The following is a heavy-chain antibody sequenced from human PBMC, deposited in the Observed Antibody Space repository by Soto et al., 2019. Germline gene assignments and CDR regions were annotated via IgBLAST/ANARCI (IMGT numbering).Heavy chain of an antibody. Sequence: QVQLVESGGGVVQPGRSLRLSCAASGFTFSSYGMHWVRQAPGKGLEWVAVISYDGSNKYYADSVKGRFTISRDNSKNTLYLQMNSLRAEGTAVYYCAKDQSYSNYYFDYWGPGTLVTVSS. CDR1: GFTFSSYG. D-gene: IGHD4-4*01. CDR2: ISYDGSNK. J-gene: IGHJ4*02. V-gene: IGHV3-30*18. CDR3: AKDQSYSNYYFDY.